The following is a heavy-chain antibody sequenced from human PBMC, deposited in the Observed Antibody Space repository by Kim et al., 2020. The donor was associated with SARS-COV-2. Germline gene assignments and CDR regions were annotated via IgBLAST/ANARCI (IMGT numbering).Heavy chain of an antibody. CDR2: ISGIGSTS. Sequence: GGSLRLSCAASGFTFSSYAMNWVRQAPGKGLEWVSAISGIGSTSYSASAVSRLFTITGNYTKNTQHQQSNSLGADAAAVYYATKLDLKCNNQPPANWFDP. D-gene: IGHD1-1*01. CDR3: TKLDLKCNNQPPANWFDP. V-gene: IGHV3-23*01. CDR1: GFTFSSYA. J-gene: IGHJ5*02.